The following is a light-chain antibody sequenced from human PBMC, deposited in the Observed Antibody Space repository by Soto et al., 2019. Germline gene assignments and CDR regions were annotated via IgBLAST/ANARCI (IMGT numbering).Light chain of an antibody. CDR2: GPS. V-gene: IGKV3D-15*01. Sequence: IVLTQSPGTLSLSPGETATLSCRASESLSPHSIAWYQQKPGQAPRLLIYGPSGRATGIPARFSGSGSGTDFTLTISSLQSEDFAVYYCQQYNNWPLITFGQGTRLEIK. CDR1: ESLSPH. J-gene: IGKJ5*01. CDR3: QQYNNWPLIT.